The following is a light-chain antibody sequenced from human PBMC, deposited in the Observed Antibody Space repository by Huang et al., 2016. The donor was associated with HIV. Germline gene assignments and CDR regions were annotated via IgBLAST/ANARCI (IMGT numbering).Light chain of an antibody. CDR1: QRVSSSF. CDR2: GAS. V-gene: IGKV3-20*01. J-gene: IGKJ2*01. Sequence: DIVLTQSPGTLSLSSGERATLSCRASQRVSSSFLAWYQQKPGQAPRLLIYGASSRATGVPDRFSGSGSGTDFTLTISRLDPEDFAVYYCQQYATSPYTFGQGTKLEIK. CDR3: QQYATSPYT.